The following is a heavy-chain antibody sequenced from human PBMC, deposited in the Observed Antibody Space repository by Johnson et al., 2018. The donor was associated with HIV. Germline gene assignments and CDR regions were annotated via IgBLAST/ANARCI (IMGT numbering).Heavy chain of an antibody. D-gene: IGHD3-22*01. CDR2: ISYDGSNK. V-gene: IGHV3-30*14. CDR3: ARAYYDSSGYYPHAFHV. J-gene: IGHJ3*01. CDR1: GFTFSSYA. Sequence: QVQLVESGGGVVQPGRSLRLSCAASGFTFSSYAMHWVHQAPGKGLEWVAVISYDGSNKYYAGSVKGRFTISRDNSKNTLYLQMNSLRAEDTAVYYCARAYYDSSGYYPHAFHVWGQGTMVTVSS.